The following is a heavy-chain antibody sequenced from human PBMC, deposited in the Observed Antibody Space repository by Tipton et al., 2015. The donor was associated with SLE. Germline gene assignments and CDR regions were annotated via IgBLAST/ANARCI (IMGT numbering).Heavy chain of an antibody. J-gene: IGHJ4*02. V-gene: IGHV1-18*01. CDR2: ISPNNGDT. Sequence: QLVQSGAEVKKPGASVKVSCKTSGYTFTSYGISWVRQAPGQGLEWMGWISPNNGDTNYAQNLQGRVTLTTDASTSTAYMELRSLRSDDTAVYYCARGSSGWNSAFDFWGQGTLVTVSS. CDR1: GYTFTSYG. D-gene: IGHD6-19*01. CDR3: ARGSSGWNSAFDF.